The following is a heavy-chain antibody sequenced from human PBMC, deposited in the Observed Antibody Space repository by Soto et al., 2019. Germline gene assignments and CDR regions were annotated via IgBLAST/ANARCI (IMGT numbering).Heavy chain of an antibody. J-gene: IGHJ4*02. CDR2: ISAYNGNT. Sequence: GASVKVSCKASGYTFTSYGISWVRQAPGQGLEWMGWISAYNGNTNYAQKLQGRVTMTTDTSTSTAYMELRSLRSDDTAVYYCAVGDDSSGWPQFDYWGQGTLVTVSS. V-gene: IGHV1-18*01. CDR1: GYTFTSYG. D-gene: IGHD6-19*01. CDR3: AVGDDSSGWPQFDY.